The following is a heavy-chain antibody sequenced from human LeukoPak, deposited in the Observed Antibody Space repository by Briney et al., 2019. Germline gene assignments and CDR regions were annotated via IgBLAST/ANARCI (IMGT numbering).Heavy chain of an antibody. CDR1: GFTFTDYW. CDR3: AKGGAGYCSSTSCLYYFDY. J-gene: IGHJ4*02. CDR2: INSINGDGSST. Sequence: PGGSLRLSCAASGFTFTDYWMHWVRQAPGKGLVWVSRINSINGDGSSTSYVDSVKGRFTISRDNSKNTLLLQMNSLRAEDTAVYYCAKGGAGYCSSTSCLYYFDYWGQGTLVTVST. V-gene: IGHV3-74*01. D-gene: IGHD2-2*01.